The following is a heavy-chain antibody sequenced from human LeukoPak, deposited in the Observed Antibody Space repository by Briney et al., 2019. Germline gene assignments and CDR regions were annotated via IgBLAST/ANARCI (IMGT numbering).Heavy chain of an antibody. CDR3: AGIAAGRFDY. D-gene: IGHD6-13*01. CDR2: INSYGSST. J-gene: IGHJ4*02. CDR1: GFTFSSYW. Sequence: GGSLRLSCAASGFTFSSYWMHWVRQAPGKGLVWVSRINSYGSSTSYADSVKGRFTISRDNPKNTLSLQMNSLRGEDPAVYYCAGIAAGRFDYWGQGTLVTVSS. V-gene: IGHV3-74*01.